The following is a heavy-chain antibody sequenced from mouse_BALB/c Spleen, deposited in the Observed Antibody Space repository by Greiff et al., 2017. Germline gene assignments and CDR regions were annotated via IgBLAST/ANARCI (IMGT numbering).Heavy chain of an antibody. CDR1: GYSITSGYY. CDR2: ISYDGSN. V-gene: IGHV3-6*02. J-gene: IGHJ3*01. CDR3: ASYDARFAY. Sequence: ESGPGLVKPSQSLSLTCSVTGYSITSGYYWNWIRQFPGNKLEWMGYISYDGSNNYNPSLKNRISITRDTSKNQFFLKLNSVTTEDTATYYCASYDARFAYWGQGTLVTVSA. D-gene: IGHD2-12*01.